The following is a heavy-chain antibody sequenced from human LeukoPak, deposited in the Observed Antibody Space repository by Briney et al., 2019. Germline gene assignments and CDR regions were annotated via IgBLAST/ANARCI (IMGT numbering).Heavy chain of an antibody. CDR2: IYYSGST. CDR1: GGSISSYY. V-gene: IGHV4-59*01. CDR3: ARAYYDILTGYYGFDY. Sequence: SETLSLTCTVSGGSISSYYWSWIRQPPGKGLEWIGYIYYSGSTDYNPSLKSRVTISVDTSKNQFSLKLSSVTAADTAVYYCARAYYDILTGYYGFDYWGQGTLVTVSS. J-gene: IGHJ4*02. D-gene: IGHD3-9*01.